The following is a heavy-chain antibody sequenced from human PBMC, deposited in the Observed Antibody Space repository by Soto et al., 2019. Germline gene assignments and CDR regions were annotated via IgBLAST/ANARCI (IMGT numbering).Heavy chain of an antibody. CDR2: IYYSGST. D-gene: IGHD3-10*01. V-gene: IGHV4-31*01. Sequence: QVQLQESGPGLVKPSQTLSLTCTVSGGSISSGGYYWSWIRQHPGKGLEWIGYIYYSGSTYFNPSIENPDTIPVDTTTSQLSRKMSSVSGADTVVYYCAYYGAGKGWFAPWSQGTLVTGCS. CDR3: AYYGAGKGWFAP. J-gene: IGHJ5*02. CDR1: GGSISSGGYY.